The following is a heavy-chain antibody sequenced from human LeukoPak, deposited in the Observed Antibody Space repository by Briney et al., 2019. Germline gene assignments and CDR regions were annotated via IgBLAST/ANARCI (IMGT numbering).Heavy chain of an antibody. V-gene: IGHV3-7*03. CDR2: IKQDGSEK. CDR1: GFTFSSFW. CDR3: ARDNPPDY. Sequence: GGSLRLSCVASGFTFSSFWMSWVRQAPGKGLEWVANIKQDGSEKSYVESVRGRFTISRDNPKNSLYLQLNSLRAEDTALYYCARDNPPDYWGQGTLVTVSS. J-gene: IGHJ4*02.